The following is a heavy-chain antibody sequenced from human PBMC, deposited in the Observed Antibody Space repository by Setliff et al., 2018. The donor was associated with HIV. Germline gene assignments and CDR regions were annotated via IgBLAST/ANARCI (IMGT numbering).Heavy chain of an antibody. D-gene: IGHD1-1*01. J-gene: IGHJ6*03. CDR2: INPNSGGT. CDR3: AKDGHDQDHYYHMDV. Sequence: ASVKVSCKASGYSFTGYYMHWVRQAPGQGLEWMGRINPNSGGTNYAQKFQGRVTMTMDTSTTTAYMELSRLKSDDTAVYYCAKDGHDQDHYYHMDVWGKGTTVTVSS. CDR1: GYSFTGYY. V-gene: IGHV1-2*06.